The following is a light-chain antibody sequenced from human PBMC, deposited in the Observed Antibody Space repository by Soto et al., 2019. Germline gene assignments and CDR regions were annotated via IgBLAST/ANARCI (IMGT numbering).Light chain of an antibody. CDR3: QQSSDIPYT. CDR2: AAS. CDR1: QTISTY. V-gene: IGKV1-39*01. Sequence: DIQMTQSPSSLSASVGDRVTITCRASQTISTYLNWYQQNPGKAPKLLIYAASSLQSGVPSRFSGSGSGTDFTLTICRLQPDDFATYYCQQSSDIPYTFGQGTKLEIK. J-gene: IGKJ2*01.